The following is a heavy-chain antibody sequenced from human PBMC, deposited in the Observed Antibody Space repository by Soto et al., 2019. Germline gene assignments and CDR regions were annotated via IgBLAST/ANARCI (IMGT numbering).Heavy chain of an antibody. J-gene: IGHJ4*02. D-gene: IGHD7-27*01. CDR2: TYYRSKWYN. CDR1: GDSVSSNSAA. CDR3: ARSTGQARVAQFDY. Sequence: PSQTLSLTCAISGDSVSSNSAAWNWIRQSPSRGLEWLGRTYYRSKWYNGYAVSVKSRITINPDTSKNQFSLQLNSVTPEDTAVYYCARSTGQARVAQFDYWGQGTLVTVSS. V-gene: IGHV6-1*01.